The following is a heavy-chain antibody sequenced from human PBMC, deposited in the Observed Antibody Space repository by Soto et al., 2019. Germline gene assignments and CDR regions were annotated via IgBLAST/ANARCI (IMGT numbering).Heavy chain of an antibody. J-gene: IGHJ6*02. V-gene: IGHV3-30-3*01. CDR2: ISDDGSNK. CDR1: GFTFSSYA. CDR3: ARGETYYYGSGSYPVIYGMDV. D-gene: IGHD3-10*01. Sequence: QVQLVESGGGVVQPGRSLRLSCAASGFTFSSYAMHWVRQAPGKGLEWVAVISDDGSNKYYADSVKGRFTISRDNSKNTVYLQMNSLRAEDTAVYYCARGETYYYGSGSYPVIYGMDVWGQGDTVTVSS.